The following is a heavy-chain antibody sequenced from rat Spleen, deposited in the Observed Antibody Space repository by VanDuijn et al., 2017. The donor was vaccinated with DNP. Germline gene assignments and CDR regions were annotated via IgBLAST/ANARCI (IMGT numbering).Heavy chain of an antibody. CDR2: ISSEGSYT. CDR3: ARQVPFNYGSYWYFDF. D-gene: IGHD1-3*01. Sequence: EVQLVESGGGLVQPGRSLKLSCAASGFTFSDYNMAWVRQLPKKGLEWVASISSEGSYTYYGDSVKGRFTISRDNAKSTLYLQVNSLRSEDTATYYCARQVPFNYGSYWYFDFWGPGTMVTVSS. CDR1: GFTFSDYN. J-gene: IGHJ1*01. V-gene: IGHV5-22*01.